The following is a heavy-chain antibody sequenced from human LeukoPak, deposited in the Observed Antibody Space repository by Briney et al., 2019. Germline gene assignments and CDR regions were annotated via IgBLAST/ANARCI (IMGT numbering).Heavy chain of an antibody. CDR2: ISYDGSNK. Sequence: GRSLRLSPAASVFTSSSYAMHGVRQGPGKGLEWVAVISYDGSNKYYADSVKGRFTITRDNSKNTLYLQMSSVRAEDTAVYYCARSIGGARDFDYGGQGTLVTVSS. V-gene: IGHV3-30*07. CDR1: VFTSSSYA. D-gene: IGHD3-16*01. CDR3: ARSIGGARDFDY. J-gene: IGHJ4*02.